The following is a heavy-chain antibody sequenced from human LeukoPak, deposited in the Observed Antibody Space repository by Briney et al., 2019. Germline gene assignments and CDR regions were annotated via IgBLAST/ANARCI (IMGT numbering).Heavy chain of an antibody. J-gene: IGHJ4*02. V-gene: IGHV3-53*01. Sequence: GGSLRLSCTVSGFTVSSNSMSWVRQAPGKGLEWVSFIYSDNTHYSDSVKGRFTISRDNSKNTLYLQMNGLRAEDTAVYYCARRAGAYSHPYDYWGQGTLVTVSS. D-gene: IGHD4/OR15-4a*01. CDR1: GFTVSSNS. CDR2: IYSDNT. CDR3: ARRAGAYSHPYDY.